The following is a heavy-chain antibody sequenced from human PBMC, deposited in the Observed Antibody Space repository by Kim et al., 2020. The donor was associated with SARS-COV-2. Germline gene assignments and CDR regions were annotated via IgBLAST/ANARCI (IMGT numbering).Heavy chain of an antibody. D-gene: IGHD3-10*01. CDR2: IVVGSGNT. CDR1: GFTFTSSA. CDR3: AAVEAVYGSGSDHAFAI. Sequence: SVKVSCKASGFTFTSSAMQWVRQARGQRLEWIGWIVVGSGNTNYAQKFQERVTITRDMSTSTAYMELSSLRSEDTAVYYCAAVEAVYGSGSDHAFAIWGQGTMVTVSS. V-gene: IGHV1-58*02. J-gene: IGHJ3*02.